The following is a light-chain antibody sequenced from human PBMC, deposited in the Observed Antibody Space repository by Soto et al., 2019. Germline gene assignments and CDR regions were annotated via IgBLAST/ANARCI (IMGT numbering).Light chain of an antibody. J-gene: IGLJ2*01. CDR1: SSNIGSNT. CDR3: AAWDDSLNGHVV. CDR2: TNN. V-gene: IGLV1-44*01. Sequence: QSVLTQPPSASGTPGQEVTISCSGSSSNIGSNTVNWYQQLPGTAPKLLIYTNNQRPSGVPDRFSGSKSGTSASLAISGLQSEDEADYYCAAWDDSLNGHVVFGGGTKLTVL.